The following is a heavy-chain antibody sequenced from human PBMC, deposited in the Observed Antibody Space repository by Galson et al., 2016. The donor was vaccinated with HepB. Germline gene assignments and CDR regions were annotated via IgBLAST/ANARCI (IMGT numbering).Heavy chain of an antibody. CDR2: IYWDDDR. J-gene: IGHJ4*02. V-gene: IGHV2-5*02. D-gene: IGHD4-23*01. CDR3: AHGRGAGNSPVFDN. Sequence: PALVKPTQTLTLTCTFSGFSLTTSGAGVGWIRQPPGKALEWLALIYWDDDRRYSPSLKTRLTITKDTSKKQVVLTMTNMDPVDTATYYCAHGRGAGNSPVFDNRGQGTLVTVSS. CDR1: GFSLTTSGAG.